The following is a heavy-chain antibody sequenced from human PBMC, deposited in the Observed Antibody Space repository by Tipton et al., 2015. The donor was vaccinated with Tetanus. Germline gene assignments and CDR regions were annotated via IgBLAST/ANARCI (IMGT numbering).Heavy chain of an antibody. D-gene: IGHD3-22*01. V-gene: IGHV1-18*01. J-gene: IGHJ6*02. Sequence: QSGPEVKKPGASVKVSCKASGYTFTSYGISWVRQAPGQGLEWMGWISAYNGNTNYAQKLQGRVTMTTDTSTSTAYMELRSLRSDDTDVSYCARNYDSSGYPGAPLPGMDVWGQGTTVTVSS. CDR1: GYTFTSYG. CDR3: ARNYDSSGYPGAPLPGMDV. CDR2: ISAYNGNT.